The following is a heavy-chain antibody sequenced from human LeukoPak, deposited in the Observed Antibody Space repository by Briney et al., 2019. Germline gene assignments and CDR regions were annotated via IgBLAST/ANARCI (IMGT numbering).Heavy chain of an antibody. J-gene: IGHJ4*02. V-gene: IGHV3-49*03. CDR1: GFTFGNYA. CDR3: ARANSFDSSGYYFDY. Sequence: GGSLRLSCTASGFTFGNYALSWFRQAPGKGLEWVAFIRSKTCRGTTEYAASVKGRFTISRDDSKSIAYLQMNSLKTEDTAVYYCARANSFDSSGYYFDYWGQGTLVTVSS. CDR2: IRSKTCRGTT. D-gene: IGHD3-22*01.